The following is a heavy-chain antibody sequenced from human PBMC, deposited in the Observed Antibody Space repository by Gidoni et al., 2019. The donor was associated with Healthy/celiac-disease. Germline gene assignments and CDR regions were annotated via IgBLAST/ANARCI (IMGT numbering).Heavy chain of an antibody. CDR2: ISSSSSTI. CDR1: GVTLRSYS. Sequence: EVQLVESGGGVVQPGGALRLSCAAPGVTLRSYSRNWVRQAPGKGLEWVSYISSSSSTISYAASVKGRFTISRDNAKNSLFLQMNSLGDEDTAVYYCARDILKAAAGVDYWGQGTLVTVSS. CDR3: ARDILKAAAGVDY. V-gene: IGHV3-48*02. J-gene: IGHJ4*02. D-gene: IGHD6-13*01.